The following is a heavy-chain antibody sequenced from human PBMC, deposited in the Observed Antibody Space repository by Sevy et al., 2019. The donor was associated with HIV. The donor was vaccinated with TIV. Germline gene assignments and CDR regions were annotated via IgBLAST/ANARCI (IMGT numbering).Heavy chain of an antibody. CDR1: GGSISSSSYY. V-gene: IGHV4-39*01. Sequence: SETLSLTCTVSGGSISSSSYYWGWIRQPPGKGLEWIGSIYYSGSTYYNPSLKSRVTISVDTSKNQFSLKLSSVTAAETAVYYCAGSPRGGSPNFGYWGQGTLVTVSS. J-gene: IGHJ4*02. D-gene: IGHD1-26*01. CDR2: IYYSGST. CDR3: AGSPRGGSPNFGY.